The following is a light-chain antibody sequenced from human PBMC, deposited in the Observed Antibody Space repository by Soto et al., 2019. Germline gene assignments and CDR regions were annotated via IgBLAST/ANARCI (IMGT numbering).Light chain of an antibody. CDR2: GAS. CDR1: QSVGTK. CDR3: QQYGSSPGT. Sequence: VMTQSPSTLSVSPGERATLSCRASQSVGTKLAWYQQTRGQAPRLLIYGASNRATGVPARFSGSVSGTDFTLTISRLEPEDFAVYYCQQYGSSPGTVGQGTKVDIK. J-gene: IGKJ1*01. V-gene: IGKV3-20*01.